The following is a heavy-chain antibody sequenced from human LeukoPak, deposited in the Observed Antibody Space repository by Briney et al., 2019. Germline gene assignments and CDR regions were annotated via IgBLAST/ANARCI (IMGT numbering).Heavy chain of an antibody. V-gene: IGHV5-51*01. J-gene: IGHJ3*02. Sequence: GESLKISCKGSGYSFTSYWIGWVRQMPGKGLEWMGIIYPGDSDTRYSPSFQGQVTISADKSISTAYLQWSSLKASDTRKYYCARNSVDTAMVKAFDIWGQGTMVTVSS. D-gene: IGHD5-18*01. CDR2: IYPGDSDT. CDR1: GYSFTSYW. CDR3: ARNSVDTAMVKAFDI.